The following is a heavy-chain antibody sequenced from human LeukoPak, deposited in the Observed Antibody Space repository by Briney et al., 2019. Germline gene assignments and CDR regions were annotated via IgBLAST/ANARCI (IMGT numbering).Heavy chain of an antibody. Sequence: GGSLRLSCAASGFTFSSHWMSWVRQAPGRGLEWVAAVLYYGSIKYYADSVKGGITISRDNYKKTLYMQMKTLRAEGTDVYYCARFEGGNHCYYYGMDVWGQGTTVTVSS. V-gene: IGHV3-33*08. CDR3: ARFEGGNHCYYYGMDV. CDR2: VLYYGSIK. J-gene: IGHJ6*02. D-gene: IGHD3-16*01. CDR1: GFTFSSHW.